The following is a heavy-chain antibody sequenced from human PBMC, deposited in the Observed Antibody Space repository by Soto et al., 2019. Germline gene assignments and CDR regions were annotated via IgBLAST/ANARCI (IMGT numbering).Heavy chain of an antibody. CDR3: ARDLDTAMARVPLNYYYGMDV. CDR2: INAGNGNT. J-gene: IGHJ6*02. Sequence: QVQLVQSGAEEKKPGASVKVSCKASGYTFTSYAMHWVRQAPGQRLEWMGWINAGNGNTKYSQKFQGRVTITRDTSASKAYMELSSLRSEATAVYYCARDLDTAMARVPLNYYYGMDVWGQGTTVTVSS. D-gene: IGHD5-18*01. CDR1: GYTFTSYA. V-gene: IGHV1-3*05.